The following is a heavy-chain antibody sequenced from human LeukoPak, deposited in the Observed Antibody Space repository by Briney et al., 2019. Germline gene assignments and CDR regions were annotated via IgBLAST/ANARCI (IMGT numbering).Heavy chain of an antibody. V-gene: IGHV4-34*01. CDR3: ARGGPMVRGVIINYYYYGMDV. Sequence: SETLSLTCAVYGGSFSGYYWSWIRQPPGKGLEWIGEISHSGSTNYNPSLKSRVTISVDTSKNQFSLKLSSVTAADTAVYYCARGGPMVRGVIINYYYYGMDVWGQGTTVTVSS. CDR2: ISHSGST. D-gene: IGHD3-10*01. CDR1: GGSFSGYY. J-gene: IGHJ6*02.